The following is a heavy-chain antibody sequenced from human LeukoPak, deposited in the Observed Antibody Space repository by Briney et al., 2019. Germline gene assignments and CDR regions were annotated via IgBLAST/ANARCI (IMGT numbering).Heavy chain of an antibody. V-gene: IGHV4-34*01. Sequence: SETLSLTCAVYGGSFSGYYWSWIRQPPGKGLEWIGEINHSGSTNYNPSLKSRVTISVDTSKKQFSLKLSSVTAADTAVYYCVTYYFDSSGPRKNYWGQGTLVTVSS. CDR2: INHSGST. CDR1: GGSFSGYY. D-gene: IGHD3-22*01. CDR3: VTYYFDSSGPRKNY. J-gene: IGHJ4*02.